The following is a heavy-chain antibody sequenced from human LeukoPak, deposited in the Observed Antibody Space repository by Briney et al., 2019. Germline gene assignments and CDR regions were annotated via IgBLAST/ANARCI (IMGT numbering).Heavy chain of an antibody. CDR1: GFTFSTYS. CDR2: ITSSSSYI. D-gene: IGHD3-16*02. Sequence: PGGSLRLSCAASGFTFSTYSMTWVRQAPGKGLEWVSSITSSSSYIYYADSVKGRFTISRDNAKSSLYLQMNSLRAEDTAFYYCARHRTASDYWGQGTLVTVSS. J-gene: IGHJ4*02. V-gene: IGHV3-21*01. CDR3: ARHRTASDY.